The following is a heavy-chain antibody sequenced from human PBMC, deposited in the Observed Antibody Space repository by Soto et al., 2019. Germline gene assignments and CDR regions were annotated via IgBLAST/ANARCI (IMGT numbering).Heavy chain of an antibody. J-gene: IGHJ4*02. D-gene: IGHD6-13*01. CDR2: INAGNGNT. CDR3: ARGIAPYYFDY. CDR1: GYTFTSYA. V-gene: IGHV1-3*05. Sequence: QVQLVQSGAEEKKPGASVKVSCKASGYTFTSYAMHWVRQAPGQRLEWMGWINAGNGNTKYSQKFQGRVTITRDTSASTAYMELSSLGSEDTAVYYCARGIAPYYFDYWGRGTLVTVSS.